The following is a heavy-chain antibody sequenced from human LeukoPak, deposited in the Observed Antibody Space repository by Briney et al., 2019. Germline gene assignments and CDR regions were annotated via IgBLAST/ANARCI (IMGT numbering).Heavy chain of an antibody. Sequence: GGSLRLSCAASGFTFSSYAMSWVRQAPGKGLEWVSAITNSGGTTYYADSVKGRFTISRDNSKNTLYLQMNSLRAEDTAVYYCARDQRPQQLVRAISYYYGMDVWGQGTTVTVSS. CDR1: GFTFSSYA. CDR2: ITNSGGTT. V-gene: IGHV3-23*01. D-gene: IGHD6-13*01. J-gene: IGHJ6*02. CDR3: ARDQRPQQLVRAISYYYGMDV.